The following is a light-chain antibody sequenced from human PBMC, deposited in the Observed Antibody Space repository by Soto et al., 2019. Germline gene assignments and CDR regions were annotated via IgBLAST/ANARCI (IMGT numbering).Light chain of an antibody. J-gene: IGKJ1*01. CDR1: QSISTN. Sequence: EIVMTQSPATLSVSPGARATLSCRASQSISTNLAWYQRKPGQSPSLLVYGAATRATGVPASFSGSGSGTQFTLTITSLQSEDFAVYYCQQYNTWTWTFGQGTKVEIK. CDR3: QQYNTWTWT. V-gene: IGKV3-15*01. CDR2: GAA.